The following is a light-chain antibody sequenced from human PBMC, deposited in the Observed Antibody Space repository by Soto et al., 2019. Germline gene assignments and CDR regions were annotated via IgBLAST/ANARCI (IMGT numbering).Light chain of an antibody. J-gene: IGKJ5*01. CDR2: DAS. CDR1: QSVSSSY. V-gene: IGKV3D-20*02. CDR3: QKSYSSSPIT. Sequence: EIVLTQSPGTLSLSPGERATLSCRASQSVSSSYLAWYQQKPGQAPRLLIYDASTRATGIPDRFSGSGSGTEFTLTISRLQAEDFATYYCQKSYSSSPITFGPGTRLEIK.